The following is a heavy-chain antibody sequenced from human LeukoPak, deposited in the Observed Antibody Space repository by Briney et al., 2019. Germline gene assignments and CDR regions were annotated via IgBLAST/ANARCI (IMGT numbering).Heavy chain of an antibody. CDR1: GGSSSGYY. J-gene: IGHJ5*02. Sequence: SETLSLTCAVYGGSSSGYYWSWIRQPPGKGLEWIGEINHSGSTNYNPSLKSRVTISVDTSKNQFSLKLSSVTAADTAVYYCARGAAFCSGGSCRLYNWFDPWGQGTLVTVSS. D-gene: IGHD2-15*01. CDR3: ARGAAFCSGGSCRLYNWFDP. CDR2: INHSGST. V-gene: IGHV4-34*01.